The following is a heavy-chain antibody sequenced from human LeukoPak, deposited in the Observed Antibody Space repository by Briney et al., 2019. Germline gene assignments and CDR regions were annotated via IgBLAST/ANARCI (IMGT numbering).Heavy chain of an antibody. D-gene: IGHD3-16*01. Sequence: GGSLRLSCAASGFTFRTYGMHWVRQAPGKGLEWVTLIRYDGSDKYYADSVKGRFTISRDNSKNTLFLQMNSLRVADTAVYYCAKRADYYDSSRALYDAFDLWGQGTMVTVSS. V-gene: IGHV3-30*02. CDR1: GFTFRTYG. CDR2: IRYDGSDK. J-gene: IGHJ3*01. CDR3: AKRADYYDSSRALYDAFDL.